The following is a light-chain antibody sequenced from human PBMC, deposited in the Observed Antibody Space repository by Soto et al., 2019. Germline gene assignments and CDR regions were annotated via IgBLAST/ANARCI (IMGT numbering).Light chain of an antibody. CDR3: CSYAGSTV. CDR1: SSDVGGYNY. V-gene: IGLV2-11*01. Sequence: QSALTQPRSVSGSPGQSVTISCTGTSSDVGGYNYVSWYQQRPGKAPKLMIYDVSKRPSGVPDRFSGSKSGNTASLTISGLQAEDEADYYCCSYAGSTVFGGGTKLTVL. CDR2: DVS. J-gene: IGLJ2*01.